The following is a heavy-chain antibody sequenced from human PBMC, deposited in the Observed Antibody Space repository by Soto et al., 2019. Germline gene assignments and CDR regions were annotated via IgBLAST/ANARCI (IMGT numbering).Heavy chain of an antibody. CDR2: IKSKTDGGTT. J-gene: IGHJ4*02. D-gene: IGHD3-3*01. CDR1: GFTFSNAW. V-gene: IGHV3-15*01. CDR3: TTDFRFLEWLLFDY. Sequence: GGSLRLSCAASGFTFSNAWMSWVRQAPGKGLEWVGRIKSKTDGGTTDYAAPVKGRFTISRDDSKNTLYLQMNSLKTEDTAVYYCTTDFRFLEWLLFDYWGQGTLVTVSS.